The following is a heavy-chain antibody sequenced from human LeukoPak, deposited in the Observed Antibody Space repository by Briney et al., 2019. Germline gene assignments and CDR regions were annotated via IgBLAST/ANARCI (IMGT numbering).Heavy chain of an antibody. Sequence: PGGSLRLSCAASGFTFSSYEMNWVRQAPGKWLEWVSYISSSGSTIYYADSVKGRFTISRDNAKNSLYLQMNSLRAEDTAVYYCARGELLRLYYYYMDVWGKGTTVTVSS. CDR1: GFTFSSYE. CDR2: ISSSGSTI. V-gene: IGHV3-48*03. CDR3: ARGELLRLYYYYMDV. J-gene: IGHJ6*03. D-gene: IGHD1-26*01.